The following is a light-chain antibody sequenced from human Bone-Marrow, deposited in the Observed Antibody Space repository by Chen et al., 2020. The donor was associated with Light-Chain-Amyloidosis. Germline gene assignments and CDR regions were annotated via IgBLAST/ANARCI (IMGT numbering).Light chain of an antibody. CDR3: SSYTITDTLV. Sequence: SALTQPASVSGSPGRSITISCTGTSSDGGGDNHVSWYQQHPDQAPKLMIYEVTNRPSWVPDRFSGSTSDNTASLTISGLQTEDEAEYFCSSYTITDTLVFGSGTRVTVL. CDR2: EVT. V-gene: IGLV2-14*01. J-gene: IGLJ1*01. CDR1: SSDGGGDNH.